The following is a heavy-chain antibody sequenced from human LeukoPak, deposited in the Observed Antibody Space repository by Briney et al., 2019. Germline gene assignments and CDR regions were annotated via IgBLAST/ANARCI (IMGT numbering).Heavy chain of an antibody. CDR1: GGSISSSSYY. V-gene: IGHV4-39*01. CDR2: IYYSGST. J-gene: IGHJ4*02. CDR3: ARRCSSTSCYTGTDY. Sequence: SETLSLTCTVSGGSISSSSYYWGWIRQPPGKGLEWIGSIYYSGSTYYNPSLKSRFTIYVDTSKNQFSLKLSSVTAADTAVYYCARRCSSTSCYTGTDYWGQGTLVTVSS. D-gene: IGHD2-2*02.